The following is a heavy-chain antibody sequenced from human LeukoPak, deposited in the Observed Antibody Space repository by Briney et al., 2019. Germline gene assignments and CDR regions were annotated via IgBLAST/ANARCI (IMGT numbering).Heavy chain of an antibody. D-gene: IGHD2-2*01. CDR2: INPNSGGT. CDR1: GYTFTGYY. Sequence: ASVKVSCKASGYTFTGYYMHWVRQAPGQGLEWMGWINPNSGGTNYAQKFQGRVTMTRDTSISTAYMELSRLRSDDTAVYYCARLASDTVVVPAAVWGQGTLVTVSS. J-gene: IGHJ4*02. CDR3: ARLASDTVVVPAAV. V-gene: IGHV1-2*02.